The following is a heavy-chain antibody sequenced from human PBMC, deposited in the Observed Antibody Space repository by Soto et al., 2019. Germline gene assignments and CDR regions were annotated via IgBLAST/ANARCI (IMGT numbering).Heavy chain of an antibody. CDR2: INAAIGEI. Sequence: QVQLVQSGAEVKKPGASVKVSCKASGYSFTAYGIHWVRQAPGQRLEWMGWINAAIGEIKFSQKFQGRVTISRDTSARTAYMELSGLRSEDTAVYYCAPLDGGYFYNYGMDVWGQGTTVTVSS. V-gene: IGHV1-3*01. CDR3: APLDGGYFYNYGMDV. J-gene: IGHJ6*02. D-gene: IGHD3-10*01. CDR1: GYSFTAYG.